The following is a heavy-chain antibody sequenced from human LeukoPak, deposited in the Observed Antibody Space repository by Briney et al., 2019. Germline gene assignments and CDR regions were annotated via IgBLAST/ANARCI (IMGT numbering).Heavy chain of an antibody. J-gene: IGHJ3*01. CDR1: GFSLDDYA. Sequence: PGGSLRLSCAGAGFSLDDYAMHWVRQPPGKGLEWVSSISWDSGNMAYADSVKGRFTISRDNAKNSLFLQMNSLRAANSALYYCIKDMGFDLLKDAFDVWGQGTMVTASS. CDR3: IKDMGFDLLKDAFDV. V-gene: IGHV3-9*01. CDR2: ISWDSGNM. D-gene: IGHD1-26*01.